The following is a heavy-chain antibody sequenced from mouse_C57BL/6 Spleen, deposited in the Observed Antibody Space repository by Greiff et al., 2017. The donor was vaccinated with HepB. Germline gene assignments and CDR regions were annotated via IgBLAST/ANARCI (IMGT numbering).Heavy chain of an antibody. Sequence: QLQQSGAELARPGASVKLSCKASGYTFTSYGISWVRQRTGQGLEWIGEIYPRSGNTYYNEKFKGKATLTADKSSSTAYMELRSLTSEDSAVYFCARFYYDYDGGGFAYWGQGTLVTVSA. CDR2: IYPRSGNT. D-gene: IGHD2-4*01. CDR3: ARFYYDYDGGGFAY. CDR1: GYTFTSYG. V-gene: IGHV1-81*01. J-gene: IGHJ3*01.